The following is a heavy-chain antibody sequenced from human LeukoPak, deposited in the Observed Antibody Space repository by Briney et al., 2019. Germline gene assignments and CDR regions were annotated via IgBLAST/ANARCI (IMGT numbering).Heavy chain of an antibody. CDR2: INPNSGGT. J-gene: IGHJ4*02. V-gene: IGHV1-2*02. CDR1: GYTFTGYY. CDR3: ARDFDGITIFGVAPGY. D-gene: IGHD3-3*01. Sequence: GASVKVSCRASGYTFTGYYMHWVRQAPGQGLEWMGWINPNSGGTNYAQKFQGGVTMTRDTSISTAYMELSRLRSDDTAVYYCARDFDGITIFGVAPGYWGQGTLVTVSS.